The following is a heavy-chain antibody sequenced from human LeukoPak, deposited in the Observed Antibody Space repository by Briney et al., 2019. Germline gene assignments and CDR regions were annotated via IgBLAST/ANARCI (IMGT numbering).Heavy chain of an antibody. CDR2: INTDGSST. Sequence: PGGSLRLSCAASGFTFSSYWMHWVRQAPGKGLVWVSRINTDGSSTSYADSVKGRFTISRDNAKNTLYLQMNSLRAKDTAVYYCARAINYYDSSGYYYVGGAFDIWGQGTMVTVSS. V-gene: IGHV3-74*01. CDR3: ARAINYYDSSGYYYVGGAFDI. J-gene: IGHJ3*02. D-gene: IGHD3-22*01. CDR1: GFTFSSYW.